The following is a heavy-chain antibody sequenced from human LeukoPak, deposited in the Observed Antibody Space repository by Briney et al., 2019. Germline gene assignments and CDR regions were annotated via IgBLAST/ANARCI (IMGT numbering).Heavy chain of an antibody. Sequence: GGPLRLSCAASGFTFSDYYMSWIRQAPGKGLEWVSYISSRSSHTNYADPVKGRFTISRDNAKNSLYLQMNSLRAEDTAVYYCARFSSGWYYFDYWGQGTLVTVSS. J-gene: IGHJ4*02. D-gene: IGHD6-19*01. CDR1: GFTFSDYY. CDR3: ARFSSGWYYFDY. CDR2: ISSRSSHT. V-gene: IGHV3-11*03.